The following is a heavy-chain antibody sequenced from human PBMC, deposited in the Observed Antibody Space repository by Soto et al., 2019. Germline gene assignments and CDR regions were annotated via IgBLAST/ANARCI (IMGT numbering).Heavy chain of an antibody. CDR3: VRPKTFYGNDKNCDS. CDR2: IYYSGGT. D-gene: IGHD4-4*01. V-gene: IGHV4-39*01. J-gene: IGHJ5*01. Sequence: PSETLSLTCAVSGGSISSYYWSWIRQPPGKGLGWIGSIYYSGGTYYNPSLKSRGTISVDTTKNQFSLKLSSVTAADTAVYYCVRPKTFYGNDKNCDSWGQGTLVTVSS. CDR1: GGSISSYY.